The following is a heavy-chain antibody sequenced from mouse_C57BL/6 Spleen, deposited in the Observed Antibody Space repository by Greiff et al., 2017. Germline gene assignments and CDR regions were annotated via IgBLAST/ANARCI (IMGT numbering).Heavy chain of an antibody. V-gene: IGHV1-53*01. CDR3: ARSGTMGYWYFDV. Sequence: VQLQQPGTELVKPGASVKLSCKASGYTFTSYWMHWVKQRPGQGLEWIGNINPSNGGTNYNEKFKSKATLTVDKSSSTAYMQLSSLTSEDSAVYYCARSGTMGYWYFDVWGTGTTVTVSS. CDR2: INPSNGGT. CDR1: GYTFTSYW. J-gene: IGHJ1*03. D-gene: IGHD2-3*01.